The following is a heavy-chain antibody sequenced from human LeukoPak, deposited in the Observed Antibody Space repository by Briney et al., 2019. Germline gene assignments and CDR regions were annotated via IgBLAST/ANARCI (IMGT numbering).Heavy chain of an antibody. Sequence: GGSLRLSCAVSGFTFTDYAMHWVRQAPGKGLEYVSAISINGDKTFYANSVKGRFNISRDNSKNTLFLQVGSLRAEGMALYYGGRGRWGGPPDFWGQGTLVTVSS. J-gene: IGHJ4*02. CDR2: ISINGDKT. D-gene: IGHD1-26*01. V-gene: IGHV3-64*01. CDR3: GRGRWGGPPDF. CDR1: GFTFTDYA.